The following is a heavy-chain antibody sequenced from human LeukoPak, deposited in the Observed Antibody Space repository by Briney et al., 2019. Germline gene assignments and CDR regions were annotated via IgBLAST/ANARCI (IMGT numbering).Heavy chain of an antibody. J-gene: IGHJ3*02. Sequence: SETLSLTCTVSGDSISSYYWSWIRQPPGKGLEWIGYIYYSGSTNYNPSLKSRVTISVDTSKNQFSLKLSSVTAADTAVYYCARRRDGYNYAFDIWGQGTMVTVSS. CDR2: IYYSGST. V-gene: IGHV4-59*08. CDR3: ARRRDGYNYAFDI. CDR1: GDSISSYY. D-gene: IGHD5-24*01.